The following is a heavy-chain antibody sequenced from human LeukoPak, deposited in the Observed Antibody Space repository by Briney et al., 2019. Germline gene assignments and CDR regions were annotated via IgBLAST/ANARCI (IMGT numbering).Heavy chain of an antibody. J-gene: IGHJ4*02. Sequence: GGSLRLSCAASGFPFSSYVMHWLRQAPGKGLEWVAVIWFDGGKIYYADSVKGRFTISRDNSKDTLYLQMNSLRAEDTAVYHCARDFTNIRGGGYFDNWGQGTLVTVSS. CDR3: ARDFTNIRGGGYFDN. V-gene: IGHV3-33*01. CDR1: GFPFSSYV. CDR2: IWFDGGKI. D-gene: IGHD2-15*01.